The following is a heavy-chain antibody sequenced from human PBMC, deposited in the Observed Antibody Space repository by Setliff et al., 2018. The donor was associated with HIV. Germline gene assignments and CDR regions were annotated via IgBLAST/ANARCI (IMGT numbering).Heavy chain of an antibody. J-gene: IGHJ4*02. CDR2: IASHGNWH. V-gene: IGHV3-30*04. CDR1: GFTLTDYP. CDR3: ARENNFDY. Sequence: GGSLRLSCAGSGFTLTDYPMHWVRQAPGNGLEWVAVIASHGNWHDYAASVKGRFTISRDTSRNTLYLQMNSLRVEDSALYYCARENNFDYWGQGTLVTVSS.